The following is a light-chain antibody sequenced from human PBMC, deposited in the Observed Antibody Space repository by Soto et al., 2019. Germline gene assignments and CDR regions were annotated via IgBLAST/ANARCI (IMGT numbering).Light chain of an antibody. J-gene: IGLJ2*01. CDR1: SSDVGSFNL. V-gene: IGLV2-23*03. CDR2: EGS. CDR3: CSYAGSGTFV. Sequence: QSALTQPASVSGSPGQSITISCTGTSSDVGSFNLVSWYQQDPGKAPKLMIYEGSKRPSGVSNRFSGSKSGNTASLTISGLQAEDEADYYCCSYAGSGTFVFGGGTKLTVL.